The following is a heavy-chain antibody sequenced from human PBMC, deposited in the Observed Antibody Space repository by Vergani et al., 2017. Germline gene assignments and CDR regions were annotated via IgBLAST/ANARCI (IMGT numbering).Heavy chain of an antibody. CDR1: GYSISSGYY. J-gene: IGHJ6*02. Sequence: VQLQESGPGLVKPSETLSLTCTVSGYSISSGYYWGWVRQAPGKGLEWVSSISSSSSYIYYADSVKGRFTISRDNAKNSLYLQMNSLRAEDTAVYYCARDFKGSSGHYGMDVWGQGTTVTVSS. CDR2: ISSSSSYI. D-gene: IGHD6-19*01. V-gene: IGHV3-21*01. CDR3: ARDFKGSSGHYGMDV.